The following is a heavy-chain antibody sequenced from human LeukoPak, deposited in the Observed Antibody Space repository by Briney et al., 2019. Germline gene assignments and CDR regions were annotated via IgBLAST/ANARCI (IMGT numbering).Heavy chain of an antibody. D-gene: IGHD6-19*01. CDR2: IYYSGST. J-gene: IGHJ4*02. CDR3: ARARSSGWSTCFDY. V-gene: IGHV4-38-2*02. CDR1: NYSISSNYY. Sequence: PSETLSLTCTVSNYSISSNYYWGWIRQPPGKGLEWIGSIYYSGSTYYNPSLKSRVTISVDTSKNQFSLKLSSVTAADTAVYYCARARSSGWSTCFDYWGQGTLVTVSS.